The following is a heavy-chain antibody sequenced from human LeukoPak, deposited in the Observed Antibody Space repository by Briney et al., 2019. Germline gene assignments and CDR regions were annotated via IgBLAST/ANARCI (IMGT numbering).Heavy chain of an antibody. V-gene: IGHV3-30*02. J-gene: IGHJ3*02. CDR3: AKSLNYYYDSSGSSRGGFVI. CDR2: IRYDGNNK. CDR1: GFTFSSYG. Sequence: PRGFPRDLCAASGFTFSSYGMHWVRQAPGKGLEWVAFIRYDGNNKYYADSVKGRFTISRDNSKNTLYLQMNSLRAEDTAVYYCAKSLNYYYDSSGSSRGGFVIGAQETMVSVSS. D-gene: IGHD3-22*01.